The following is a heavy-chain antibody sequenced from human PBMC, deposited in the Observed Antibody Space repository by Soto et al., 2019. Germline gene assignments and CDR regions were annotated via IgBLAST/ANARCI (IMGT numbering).Heavy chain of an antibody. V-gene: IGHV3-66*01. CDR1: GFTVSSNY. CDR2: IYSGCST. J-gene: IGHJ6*02. Sequence: EVQLVASGGGLVQPGGSLSLSCAASGFTVSSNYMSWVRQAPGKGLEWVSVIYSGCSTYYADYVKGRFTISRDNSKNTVYLQMSSLKADDTAVYYCARSSGYSYYYYYGMDVWGQGTTVAVCS. D-gene: IGHD6-13*01. CDR3: ARSSGYSYYYYYGMDV.